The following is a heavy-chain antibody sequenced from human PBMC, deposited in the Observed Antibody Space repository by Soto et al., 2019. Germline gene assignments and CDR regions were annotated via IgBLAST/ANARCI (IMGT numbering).Heavy chain of an antibody. Sequence: GGSLRLSCAASGFTFSSYWMSWVRQAPGKGLEWVANIKQDGSEKYYVDSVKGRFTISRDNAKNSLYLQMNSLRAEDTAVYYCARDRALLGDYVGHVSDYWGQGTLVTVSS. V-gene: IGHV3-7*01. CDR1: GFTFSSYW. CDR2: IKQDGSEK. J-gene: IGHJ4*02. D-gene: IGHD4-17*01. CDR3: ARDRALLGDYVGHVSDY.